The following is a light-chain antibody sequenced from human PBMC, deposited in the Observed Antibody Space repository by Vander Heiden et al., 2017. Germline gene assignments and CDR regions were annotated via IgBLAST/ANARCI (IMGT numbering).Light chain of an antibody. CDR2: SNN. CDR1: SSNIGSNT. CDR3: AAWDDSLADV. J-gene: IGLJ1*01. Sequence: QSVLTQPPSVSGPPGQRVPISCSGSSSNIGSNTVNWYQQLPGTAPKLLIYSNNQRPSGVPDRFSGSKSGTSASLAISGLQSEDEADYYCAAWDDSLADVFGTGTKVTVL. V-gene: IGLV1-44*01.